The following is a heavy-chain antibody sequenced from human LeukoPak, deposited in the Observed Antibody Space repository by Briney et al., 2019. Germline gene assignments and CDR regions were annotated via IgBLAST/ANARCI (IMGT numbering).Heavy chain of an antibody. J-gene: IGHJ3*01. V-gene: IGHV4-59*01. CDR2: FSSGGSP. Sequence: PSETLSLTCTLSGGSISYYYWNWMRQPPGKGLEWIGYFSSGGSPKYNPSLESRVTISFDTSKTQFSLKLISVTAADTAVYYCARSKWGVGDPFDVWGQGTMVAVSA. D-gene: IGHD3-16*01. CDR1: GGSISYYY. CDR3: ARSKWGVGDPFDV.